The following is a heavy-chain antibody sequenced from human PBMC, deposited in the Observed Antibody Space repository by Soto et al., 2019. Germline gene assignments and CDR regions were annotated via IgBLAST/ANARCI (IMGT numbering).Heavy chain of an antibody. J-gene: IGHJ5*02. CDR2: ISAYNGNT. V-gene: IGHV1-18*01. CDR1: GYTFTSYG. CDR3: ARDGGCISTSCYANWFDP. Sequence: ASVKVSCKASGYTFTSYGFSWVRQAPGQGLEWMGWISAYNGNTNYAQKLQGRVTMTTDTSTSTAYMELRSLRSDDTAVYYCARDGGCISTSCYANWFDPWGQGTQVTVSS. D-gene: IGHD2-2*01.